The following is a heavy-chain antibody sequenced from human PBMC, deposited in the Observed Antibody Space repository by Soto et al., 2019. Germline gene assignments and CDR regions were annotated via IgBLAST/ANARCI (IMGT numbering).Heavy chain of an antibody. J-gene: IGHJ4*02. Sequence: EVQLLESGGGLVQPGGSLRLSCAASGFTFSNYAMNWVRQAPGKGLEWVSAISGSGDDTYYADSVKGRFTISRDNSKNTRFLQLHSLRAEDTAVYFCAKLYYHSPSSPVCWGQGTLVTVSS. V-gene: IGHV3-23*01. CDR1: GFTFSNYA. D-gene: IGHD2-8*01. CDR3: AKLYYHSPSSPVC. CDR2: ISGSGDDT.